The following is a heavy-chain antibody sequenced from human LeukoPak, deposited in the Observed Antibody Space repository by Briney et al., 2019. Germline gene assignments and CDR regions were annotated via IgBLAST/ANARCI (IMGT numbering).Heavy chain of an antibody. Sequence: PGGSLRLSCAASGFNVSSNYMSWVRQAPGKGLEWVSAISGSGGSTYYADSVKGRFTISRDNSKNTLYLQMNSLRAEDTAVYYCAKGFRPGGSGSVGYWGQGTLVTVSS. CDR2: ISGSGGST. J-gene: IGHJ4*02. D-gene: IGHD5-12*01. V-gene: IGHV3-23*01. CDR3: AKGFRPGGSGSVGY. CDR1: GFNVSSNY.